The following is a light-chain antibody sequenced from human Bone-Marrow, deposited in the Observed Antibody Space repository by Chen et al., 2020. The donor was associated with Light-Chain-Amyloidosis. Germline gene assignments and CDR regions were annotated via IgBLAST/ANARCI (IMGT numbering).Light chain of an antibody. Sequence: QSALTQPASVSGSPGQSITISCTGTSSDVGSYNLVSWYQQHPGKAPQLMIYEVTKRPSGVSNRFFGSKSGNTASLTISGLQTEDEADYYCCSYAGSSTLVFGGGTKLTVL. V-gene: IGLV2-23*02. J-gene: IGLJ2*01. CDR2: EVT. CDR3: CSYAGSSTLV. CDR1: SSDVGSYNL.